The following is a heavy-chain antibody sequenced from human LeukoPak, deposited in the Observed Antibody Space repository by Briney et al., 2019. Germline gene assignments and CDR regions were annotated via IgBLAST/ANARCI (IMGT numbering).Heavy chain of an antibody. CDR1: GGSISSYY. CDR3: ARDKGVYCSSTSCYHYYYMDV. J-gene: IGHJ6*03. Sequence: SETLSLTCTVSGGSISSYYWSWIRQPAGKGLEWIGRIYTIGSTNYNPSLKSRVTMSVDTSKNQFSLKLSSVTAADTAVYYCARDKGVYCSSTSCYHYYYMDVWGKGTTVTVSS. CDR2: IYTIGST. D-gene: IGHD2-2*01. V-gene: IGHV4-4*07.